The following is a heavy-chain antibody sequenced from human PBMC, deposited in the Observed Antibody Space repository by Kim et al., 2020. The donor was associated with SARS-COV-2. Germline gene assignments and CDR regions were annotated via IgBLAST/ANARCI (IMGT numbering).Heavy chain of an antibody. CDR1: GYTFTSYG. V-gene: IGHV1-18*01. CDR3: ARVSGTAGTTSYYYYGMDV. Sequence: ASVKVSCKASGYTFTSYGISWVRQAPGQGLEWMGWISAYNGNTNYAQKLQGRVTMTTDTSTSTAYMELRSLRSDDTAVYYCARVSGTAGTTSYYYYGMDVWGQGTTVTVSS. J-gene: IGHJ6*02. D-gene: IGHD1-7*01. CDR2: ISAYNGNT.